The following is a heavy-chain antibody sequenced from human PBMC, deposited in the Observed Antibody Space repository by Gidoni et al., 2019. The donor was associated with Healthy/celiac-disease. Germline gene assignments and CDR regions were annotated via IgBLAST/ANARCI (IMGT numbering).Heavy chain of an antibody. V-gene: IGHV4-38-2*02. CDR3: ASLAYCGGDCGN. CDR2: IYHSGST. D-gene: IGHD2-21*02. Sequence: QVQLQASGPGLVKPSETLSLTCTVSGYSISSGYYWGWIRQPPGKGLEWVGSIYHSGSTYYNPSLKSRVTIAVDTSKNQFSLKLSSVTAADTAVYYCASLAYCGGDCGNWGQGTLVTVSS. CDR1: GYSISSGYY. J-gene: IGHJ4*02.